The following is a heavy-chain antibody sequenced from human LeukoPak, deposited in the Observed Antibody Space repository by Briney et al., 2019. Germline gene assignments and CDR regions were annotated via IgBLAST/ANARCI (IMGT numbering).Heavy chain of an antibody. CDR3: AKDLDYGDYFFDY. Sequence: GGSLRLSCAASGISFRSYGMHWVRQAPGKGLEWVSTIGGSGDTTYYADSVKGRFTISRDNSKNTLYLQMNSLRAEDTAVYYCAKDLDYGDYFFDYWGQGTLVTVSS. CDR2: IGGSGDTT. CDR1: GISFRSYG. V-gene: IGHV3-23*01. D-gene: IGHD4-17*01. J-gene: IGHJ4*02.